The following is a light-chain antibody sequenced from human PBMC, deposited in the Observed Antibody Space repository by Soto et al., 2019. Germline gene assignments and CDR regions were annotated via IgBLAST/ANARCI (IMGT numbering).Light chain of an antibody. CDR1: QRFHY. Sequence: EIVLTQSPASLSFSPLEAATLSCMSSQRFHYLAWYQQKRGQAPRLLIYDISTRATGVPARFSGSGSGTEFTLTINNLEPEDFAVYYCQQRSRPTWTFGLGTKVDIK. J-gene: IGKJ1*01. CDR2: DIS. V-gene: IGKV3-11*01. CDR3: QQRSRPTWT.